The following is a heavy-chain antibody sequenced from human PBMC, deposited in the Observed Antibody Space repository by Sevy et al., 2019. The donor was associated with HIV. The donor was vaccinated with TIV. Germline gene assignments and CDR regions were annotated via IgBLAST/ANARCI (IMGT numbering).Heavy chain of an antibody. D-gene: IGHD2-8*01. V-gene: IGHV3-21*04. CDR2: LSFGCGKI. J-gene: IGHJ4*02. CDR3: AREGCTKPHDY. Sequence: GSLRLSCAASGFAFYEYSMSWIRQAPGKGLEWVATLSFGCGKINYADSVKGRFTISRDNSKSSVYLQMNNLRPEDTAVYYCAREGCTKPHDYWGQGTLVTVSS. CDR1: GFAFYEYS.